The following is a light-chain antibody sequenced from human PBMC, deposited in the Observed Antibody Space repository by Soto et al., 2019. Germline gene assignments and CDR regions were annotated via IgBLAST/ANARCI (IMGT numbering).Light chain of an antibody. Sequence: EIVLTQSPDTLSLSQGDRATLSFRASQSVRSERLAWYQQKPGQAPRLVIFDASTRATGIPERFSGSGSGTHFTLTITSLEPEDFAVYYCQEYDGAPPVTFGLGTRLEIK. CDR2: DAS. V-gene: IGKV3-20*01. J-gene: IGKJ5*01. CDR3: QEYDGAPPVT. CDR1: QSVRSER.